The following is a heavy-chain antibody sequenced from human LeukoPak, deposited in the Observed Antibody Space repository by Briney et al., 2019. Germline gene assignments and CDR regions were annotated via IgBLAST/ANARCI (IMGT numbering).Heavy chain of an antibody. CDR2: IYYSGST. V-gene: IGHV4-59*08. D-gene: IGHD6-19*01. CDR1: GGSISSYY. CDR3: ARHRSSGREYEYYFDY. J-gene: IGHJ4*02. Sequence: PSETLPLTCTVSGGSISSYYWSWIRQPPGKGLGWIGYIYYSGSTNYNPSLKSRVTISVDTSKNQFSLKLSSVTAADTAVYYCARHRSSGREYEYYFDYWGQGTLVTVSS.